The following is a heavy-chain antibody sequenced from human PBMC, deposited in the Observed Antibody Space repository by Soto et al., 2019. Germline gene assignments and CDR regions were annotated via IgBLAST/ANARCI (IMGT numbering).Heavy chain of an antibody. J-gene: IGHJ5*02. V-gene: IGHV4-34*01. CDR1: GGSFSGYY. Sequence: LSLTCAVYGGSFSGYYWSWIRQPPGKGLEWIGEINHSGSTNYNPSLKSRVTISVDTSRNQFSLKLSSVTAADTAVYYCASNSGWFDPWGQGTLVTVSS. CDR2: INHSGST. CDR3: ASNSGWFDP.